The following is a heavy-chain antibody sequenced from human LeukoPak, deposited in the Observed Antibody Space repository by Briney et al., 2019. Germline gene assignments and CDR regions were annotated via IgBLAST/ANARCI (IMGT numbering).Heavy chain of an antibody. V-gene: IGHV3-74*01. J-gene: IGHJ4*02. Sequence: GGSLRLSCAASGFTFSSYWMHWVRQAPGKGLVWVSSINSDGTTTTYADSVKGRFTMSRDKAKTTLYLQMNSLRAEDTAVYYCARVGELPRRKYPFDYWGQGTLVTVAS. CDR3: ARVGELPRRKYPFDY. CDR1: GFTFSSYW. D-gene: IGHD1-7*01. CDR2: INSDGTTT.